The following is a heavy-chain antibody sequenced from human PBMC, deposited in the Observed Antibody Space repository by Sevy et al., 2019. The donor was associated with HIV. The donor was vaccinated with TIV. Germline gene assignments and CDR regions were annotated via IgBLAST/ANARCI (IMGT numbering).Heavy chain of an antibody. CDR2: VKKDGSER. J-gene: IGHJ4*02. Sequence: GGSLRLSCAASGFMCNDFWMSWVRQAPGKGLDWVANVKKDGSERYYGNSVKGRLTISRDNAKNLLYLQMNSLTAEDTAIYYCAREWSWAYFDSWGQGTLVTVAS. CDR1: GFMCNDFW. CDR3: AREWSWAYFDS. V-gene: IGHV3-7*03. D-gene: IGHD3-10*01.